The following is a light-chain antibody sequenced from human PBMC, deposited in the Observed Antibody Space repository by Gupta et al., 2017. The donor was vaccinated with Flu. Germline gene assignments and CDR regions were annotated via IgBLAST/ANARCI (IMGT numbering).Light chain of an antibody. CDR1: IIDIGSYTY. Sequence: QSALTQPASVSGSPGQSITISCTGTIIDIGSYTYVSWYQQHPGHAPKLLIYDVTNRPSGVSNRFSGSKSGDTASLTISGLQAEDEADYYCSSCTSTSTLVFGGGTKLTVL. J-gene: IGLJ2*01. CDR3: SSCTSTSTLV. CDR2: DVT. V-gene: IGLV2-14*01.